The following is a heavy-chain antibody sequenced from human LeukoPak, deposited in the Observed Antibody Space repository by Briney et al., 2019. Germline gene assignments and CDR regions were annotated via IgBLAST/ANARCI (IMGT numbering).Heavy chain of an antibody. CDR2: ISWNSGSI. CDR3: AKAPYYVGATPYYFDY. J-gene: IGHJ4*02. V-gene: IGHV3-9*01. D-gene: IGHD1-26*01. Sequence: PGRSLRLSCAASGFTFDDYATHWVRQAPGKGLEWVSGISWNSGSIGYADSVKGRFTISRDNAKNSLYLQMNSLRAEDTALYYCAKAPYYVGATPYYFDYWGQGTLVTVSS. CDR1: GFTFDDYA.